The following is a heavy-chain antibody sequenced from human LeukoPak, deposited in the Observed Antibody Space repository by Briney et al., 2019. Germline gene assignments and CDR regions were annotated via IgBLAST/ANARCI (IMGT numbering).Heavy chain of an antibody. V-gene: IGHV3-7*01. CDR3: VRDLGHSRHYFDY. J-gene: IGHJ4*02. Sequence: PGGSLRLSCAASGFSFNSFFLNWVRLTPGRELEWLACISQDGSETFYMDSVRGRFTISRDNTKNSLYLQMDSLRAEDTAVYFCVRDLGHSRHYFDYWGQGGLVAVCS. CDR1: GFSFNSFF. D-gene: IGHD2-15*01. CDR2: ISQDGSET.